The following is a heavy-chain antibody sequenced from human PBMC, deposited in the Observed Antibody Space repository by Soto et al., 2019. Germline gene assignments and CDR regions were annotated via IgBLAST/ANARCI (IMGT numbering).Heavy chain of an antibody. V-gene: IGHV3-43D*04. CDR2: ISWDGGST. D-gene: IGHD5-18*01. CDR3: AKDLGMRGYSYGEGGYYYYGMDV. CDR1: GFTFDDYA. Sequence: GGSLRLSCAASGFTFDDYAMHWVRQAPGKGLEWVSLISWDGGSTYYADFVKGRFTISRDNSKNSLYLQMNSLRAEDTALYYCAKDLGMRGYSYGEGGYYYYGMDVWGQGTTVTVSS. J-gene: IGHJ6*02.